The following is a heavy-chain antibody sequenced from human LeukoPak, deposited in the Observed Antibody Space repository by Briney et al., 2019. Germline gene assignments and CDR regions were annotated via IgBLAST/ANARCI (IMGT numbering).Heavy chain of an antibody. D-gene: IGHD3-3*01. V-gene: IGHV4-38-2*02. J-gene: IGHJ3*02. CDR1: GYSISSGYY. CDR3: ARDAESYDLWSGYSFDI. Sequence: SETLSLTCAVSGYSISSGYYWGWIRQPPGQGLEWIGNIYHSGSTYYNPSLKSRVTMSVDTSNNQFSLKLSSVPAADTAVYYCARDAESYDLWSGYSFDIWGQGTMVTVSS. CDR2: IYHSGST.